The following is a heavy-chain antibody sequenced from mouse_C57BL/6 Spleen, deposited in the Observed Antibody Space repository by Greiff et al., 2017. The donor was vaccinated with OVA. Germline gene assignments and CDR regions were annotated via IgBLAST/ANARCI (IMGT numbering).Heavy chain of an antibody. V-gene: IGHV1-64*01. CDR3: ANPCGRSYVVWFAY. CDR1: GYTFTSYW. D-gene: IGHD1-1*01. J-gene: IGHJ3*01. Sequence: VQLQQSGAELVKPGASVKLSCKASGYTFTSYWMHWVKQRPGKGLEWIGMIHPNSGSTNYNAKFKSKATLTVDKSSSTAYMQLSSLSSEDSAVYYSANPCGRSYVVWFAYWGQGTLVTVA. CDR2: IHPNSGST.